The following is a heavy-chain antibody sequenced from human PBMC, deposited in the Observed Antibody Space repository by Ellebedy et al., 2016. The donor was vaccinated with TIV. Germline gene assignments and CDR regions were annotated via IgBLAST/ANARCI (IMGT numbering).Heavy chain of an antibody. D-gene: IGHD3-10*01. J-gene: IGHJ4*02. Sequence: GESLKISCAASGFTFDSYGFHWVRQAPGKGLEWMAFISYDGSEKSHADSVKGRFTISRDRSKNAVHLQMNNLRAEDTAVYYCARVYLSYFFDYWGQGALVTVSS. CDR1: GFTFDSYG. CDR3: ARVYLSYFFDY. CDR2: ISYDGSEK. V-gene: IGHV3-33*05.